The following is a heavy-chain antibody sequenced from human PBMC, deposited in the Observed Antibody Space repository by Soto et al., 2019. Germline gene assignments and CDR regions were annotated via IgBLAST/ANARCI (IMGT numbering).Heavy chain of an antibody. V-gene: IGHV3-15*01. D-gene: IGHD3-22*01. CDR1: GFTFINAW. Sequence: GGSLRLSCAASGFTFINAWMSWVRQAPGKGLEWVGRIKSKTDGGTTDYAAPVKGRFTISRDDSKNTLYLQMNSLKTEDTAVYYCTTDYAPDTMIVVGDAFDIWGQGTMVTVS. CDR2: IKSKTDGGTT. J-gene: IGHJ3*02. CDR3: TTDYAPDTMIVVGDAFDI.